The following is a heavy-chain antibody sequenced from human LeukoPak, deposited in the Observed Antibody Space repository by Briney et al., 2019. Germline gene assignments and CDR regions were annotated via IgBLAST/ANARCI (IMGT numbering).Heavy chain of an antibody. V-gene: IGHV3-23*01. J-gene: IGHJ4*02. D-gene: IGHD6-6*01. CDR3: ARVHFSSSPYFDY. Sequence: PGGSLRLSCAASGFTFSSYTMSWVRQAPGKGLEWVSAISGSGYSTYYADSVKGRFTISRDNSKNTLYLQMNSLRAKDTAVYYCARVHFSSSPYFDYWGQGTLVTVSS. CDR1: GFTFSSYT. CDR2: ISGSGYST.